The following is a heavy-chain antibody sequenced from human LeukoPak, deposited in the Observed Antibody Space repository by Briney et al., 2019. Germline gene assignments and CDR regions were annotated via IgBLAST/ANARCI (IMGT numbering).Heavy chain of an antibody. J-gene: IGHJ6*02. CDR2: ISWDGGST. V-gene: IGHV3-43*01. D-gene: IGHD2-8*01. CDR1: GFTFDDYT. CDR3: AEDFSSPDCTNGVCYRGAYYYYGMDV. Sequence: GGSLRLSCAASGFTFDDYTMHWVRHAPGKGLEWVSLISWDGGSTYYADSVKGRFTISRDSSKNSLYLQMNSLRTEDTALYYCAEDFSSPDCTNGVCYRGAYYYYGMDVWGQGTTVTVSS.